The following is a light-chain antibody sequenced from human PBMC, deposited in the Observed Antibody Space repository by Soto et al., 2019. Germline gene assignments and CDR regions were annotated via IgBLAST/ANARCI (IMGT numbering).Light chain of an antibody. CDR2: EVN. J-gene: IGLJ3*02. CDR3: CSYAHTSRV. CDR1: SSDIGRYKY. Sequence: QSALTQPPSASGSPGQSVTISCTGSSSDIGRYKYVSWFQQHAGRVPKLLIYEVNKRPSGVPTRFSGSVSGNTASLTVSGLQADDEADYYCCSYAHTSRVFGGGTKLTVL. V-gene: IGLV2-8*01.